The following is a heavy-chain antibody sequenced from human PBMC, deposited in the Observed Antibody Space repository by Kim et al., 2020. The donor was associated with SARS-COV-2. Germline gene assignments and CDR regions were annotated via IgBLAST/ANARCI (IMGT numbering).Heavy chain of an antibody. V-gene: IGHV4-34*01. CDR1: GGSFSGYY. CDR3: ARAISDVTIYYYYYMDV. D-gene: IGHD4-4*01. J-gene: IGHJ6*03. CDR2: INHSGST. Sequence: SETLSLTCAVYGGSFSGYYWSWIRQPPGKGLEWIGEINHSGSTNYNPSLKSRVTISVDTSKNQFSLKLSSVTAADTAVYYCARAISDVTIYYYYYMDVWG.